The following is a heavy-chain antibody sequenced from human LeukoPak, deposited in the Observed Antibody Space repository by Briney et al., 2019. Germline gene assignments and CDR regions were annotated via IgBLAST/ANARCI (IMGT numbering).Heavy chain of an antibody. D-gene: IGHD3-22*01. CDR2: ISGSGGST. CDR3: AKTPNYYDSSGYYRMYYFDY. Sequence: PGGSLRLSCAASGFTFSSYAMSWVRPAPGKGLERVSAISGSGGSTYYADSVKGRFTISRDNSKNTLYLQMNSLRAEDTAVYYCAKTPNYYDSSGYYRMYYFDYWGQGTLVTVSS. CDR1: GFTFSSYA. J-gene: IGHJ4*02. V-gene: IGHV3-23*01.